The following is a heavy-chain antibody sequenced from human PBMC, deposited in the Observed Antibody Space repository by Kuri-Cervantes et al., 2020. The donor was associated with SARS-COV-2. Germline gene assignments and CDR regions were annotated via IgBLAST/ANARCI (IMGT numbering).Heavy chain of an antibody. CDR2: IYYSGGT. Sequence: SETLSLTCTVSGGSISSHYWSWIRQPPGKGLEWIGYIYYSGGTNYNPSLKSRVTISVDTSKNQFSLKLSSVTAADTAVYYCATPIQVARGRLDYWGQGALVTVSS. J-gene: IGHJ4*02. CDR1: GGSISSHY. D-gene: IGHD1-1*01. CDR3: ATPIQVARGRLDY. V-gene: IGHV4-59*11.